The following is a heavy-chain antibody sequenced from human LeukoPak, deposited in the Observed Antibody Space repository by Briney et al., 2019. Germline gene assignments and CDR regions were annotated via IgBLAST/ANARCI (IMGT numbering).Heavy chain of an antibody. J-gene: IGHJ4*02. D-gene: IGHD6-13*01. V-gene: IGHV3-23*01. CDR3: AKDKLPSSTWYGGIDF. Sequence: GGSLRLACAASGFTFSIFAVSWVRQAPGKGLEWVSAMSASGDIPYYSDSVKGRFTISRDNSKNTFYLQMNSLRAGDTALYYCAKDKLPSSTWYGGIDFWSQGTLVTVAS. CDR1: GFTFSIFA. CDR2: MSASGDIP.